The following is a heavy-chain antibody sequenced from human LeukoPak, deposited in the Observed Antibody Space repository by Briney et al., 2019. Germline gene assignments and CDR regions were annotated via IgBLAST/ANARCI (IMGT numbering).Heavy chain of an antibody. J-gene: IGHJ6*02. V-gene: IGHV1-69*04. D-gene: IGHD3-10*01. CDR2: IIPILGIA. CDR1: GGTFSSYA. CDR3: ARDGYYGSGPPYYGMDV. Sequence: ASVKVSCKASGGTFSSYAISWVRQAPGQGLEWMGRIIPILGIANYAQKFQGRVTITADKSTSTAYMELSSLRPEDTAVYYCARDGYYGSGPPYYGMDVWGQGTTVTVSS.